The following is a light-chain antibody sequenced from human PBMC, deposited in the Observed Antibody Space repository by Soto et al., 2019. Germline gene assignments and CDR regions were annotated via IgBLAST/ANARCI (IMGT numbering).Light chain of an antibody. CDR1: QSVITRY. J-gene: IGKJ1*01. Sequence: EIVLTQSPGTLSLSPGERATLSCRASQSVITRYLAWYQQKPGQAPRLLIYGTSSRATGIPDRFSGSGSGTDFTLTISRLEPEDFAVYHCQQYDTSPWTFGQGTKVEIK. CDR3: QQYDTSPWT. V-gene: IGKV3-20*01. CDR2: GTS.